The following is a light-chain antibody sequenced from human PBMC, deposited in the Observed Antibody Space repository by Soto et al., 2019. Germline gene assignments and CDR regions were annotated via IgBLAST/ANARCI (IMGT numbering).Light chain of an antibody. V-gene: IGKV3-15*01. CDR3: QQYNKWPSLT. CDR2: GAS. J-gene: IGKJ4*01. Sequence: EIVMTQSPATLSVSPGESATLSCRASQSVSSNLAWYQQKPGQAPRLLIYGASTRATGIPARFSGSGSGTEFTLSISSLLSEDFAVYCCQQYNKWPSLTFGGGPEVEIK. CDR1: QSVSSN.